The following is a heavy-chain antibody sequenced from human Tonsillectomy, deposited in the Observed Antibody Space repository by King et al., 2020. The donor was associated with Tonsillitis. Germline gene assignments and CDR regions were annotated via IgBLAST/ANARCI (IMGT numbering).Heavy chain of an antibody. D-gene: IGHD6-13*01. Sequence: VQLVESGGGSVQPGGSLRLSCAASGFTFSSYWMHWVRQGPGKGLVWVSRISSDGSSTTYADSVKGRFIISRDNAKNTLYLQMNCLRAEDTAVYYCARDIAPEYSSSCDYWGQGTLVTVSS. CDR2: ISSDGSST. J-gene: IGHJ4*02. V-gene: IGHV3-74*01. CDR3: ARDIAPEYSSSCDY. CDR1: GFTFSSYW.